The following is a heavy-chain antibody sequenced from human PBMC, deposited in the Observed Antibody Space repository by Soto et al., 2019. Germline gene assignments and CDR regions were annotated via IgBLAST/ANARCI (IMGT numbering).Heavy chain of an antibody. Sequence: HPGGSLRLSCAASGFTFNNFWAHWVRQAPGKGLVWVSRVNSDGSSTSYADSVKGRFTISRDNAKNSLYLQMNSLRAEDTAVYYCARTIIAAAGIDYWGQGTLVTVSS. D-gene: IGHD6-13*01. CDR2: VNSDGSST. CDR1: GFTFNNFW. CDR3: ARTIIAAAGIDY. J-gene: IGHJ4*02. V-gene: IGHV3-74*01.